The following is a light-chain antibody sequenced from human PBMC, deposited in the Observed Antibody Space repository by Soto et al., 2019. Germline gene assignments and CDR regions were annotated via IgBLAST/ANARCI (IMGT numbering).Light chain of an antibody. CDR3: SSYTTNSPAV. CDR1: SSDVGGSNY. J-gene: IGLJ7*01. Sequence: QSVLTQPASVSGSPGQSITISCTGTSSDVGGSNYVSWYQQHPGKAPKLMIYEVSNRPSGVSNRFSGSKSGNTASLTISGLQAEDEADYYCSSYTTNSPAVFGGGTQLTVL. V-gene: IGLV2-14*01. CDR2: EVS.